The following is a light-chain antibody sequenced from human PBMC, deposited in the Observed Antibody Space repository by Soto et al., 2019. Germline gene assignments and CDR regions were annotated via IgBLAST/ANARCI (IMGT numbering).Light chain of an antibody. CDR2: GAS. CDR1: QSVRSSY. CDR3: QHYGRPLT. V-gene: IGKV3-20*01. J-gene: IGKJ4*01. Sequence: EIGLTQSPGTLSLAPGGRATLSCRASQSVRSSYLAWYQQRPGQAPRLLIFGASFRATGIPDRFSGSGSGTDFTLTISRLEPEDFAVYYCQHYGRPLTFGGGTKVEIK.